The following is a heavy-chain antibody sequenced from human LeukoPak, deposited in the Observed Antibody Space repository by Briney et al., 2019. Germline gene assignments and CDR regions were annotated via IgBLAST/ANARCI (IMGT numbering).Heavy chain of an antibody. Sequence: GGSLRLSCAASGFTFSSYGMSWVRQAPGKGLEGVSVISGNGGRTYSADSVKGRFTISRDNSKNTVYLQMNSLRAEDTAVYYCARERAGIWDSFDYWGQGTLVTVSS. J-gene: IGHJ4*02. V-gene: IGHV3-23*01. CDR1: GFTFSSYG. D-gene: IGHD3-10*01. CDR3: ARERAGIWDSFDY. CDR2: ISGNGGRT.